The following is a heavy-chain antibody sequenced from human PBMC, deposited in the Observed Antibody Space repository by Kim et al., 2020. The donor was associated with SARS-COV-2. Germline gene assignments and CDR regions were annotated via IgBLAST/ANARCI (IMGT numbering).Heavy chain of an antibody. CDR1: GGSMRCGNYY. CDR3: TSGPFL. V-gene: IGHV4-31*03. J-gene: IGHJ4*02. Sequence: SETLSLTCTVSGGSMRCGNYYWTWIRQRPGKDLEWIGYTFYSGTTDYSPSLRSRTSISVYTSKKQFSLKLTSVTAAAASLYYCTSGPFLWGRGTLFSVS. CDR2: TFYSGTT.